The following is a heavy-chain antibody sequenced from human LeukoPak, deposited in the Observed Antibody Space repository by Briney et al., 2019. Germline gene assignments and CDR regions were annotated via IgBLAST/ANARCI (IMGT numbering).Heavy chain of an antibody. CDR3: ARSREEYSSSSLDY. CDR2: IYYGGST. J-gene: IGHJ4*02. V-gene: IGHV4-59*01. Sequence: PSETLSLTCTVSGGSISSYYWSWIRQPPGKGLEWIGYIYYGGSTNYNPSLKSRVTISVDTSKNQFSLKLSSVTAADTAVYYCARSREEYSSSSLDYWGQGTLVTVSS. CDR1: GGSISSYY. D-gene: IGHD6-6*01.